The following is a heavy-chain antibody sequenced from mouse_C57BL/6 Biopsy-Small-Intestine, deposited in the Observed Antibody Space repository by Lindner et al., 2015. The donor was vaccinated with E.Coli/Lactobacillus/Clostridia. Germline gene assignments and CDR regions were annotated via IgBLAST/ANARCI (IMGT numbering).Heavy chain of an antibody. J-gene: IGHJ2*01. CDR3: VRREVYYFDY. CDR2: INPSTGGA. Sequence: VQLQESGPELVKSGASVKISCKASGYSFTGNYINWVKQSPEKSLEWIGEINPSTGGAAYNEKFRAKATLTIDKSSITAYMQLKSLTSEDSAVYYCVRREVYYFDYWGQGTTLTVSS. V-gene: IGHV1-42*01. CDR1: GYSFTGNY.